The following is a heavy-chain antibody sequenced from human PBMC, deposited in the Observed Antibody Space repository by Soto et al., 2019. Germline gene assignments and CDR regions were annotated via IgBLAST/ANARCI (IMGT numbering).Heavy chain of an antibody. D-gene: IGHD2-2*01. Sequence: SETLSLTCTVSGGSISSSSYYWGWIRQPPGKGLEWIGSIYYSGSTYYNPSLKSRVTISVDTSKNQFSLKLSSVTAADTAVYYCARLTDIVVVPGTLDWFDPWGQGTLVTVSS. CDR2: IYYSGST. V-gene: IGHV4-39*01. J-gene: IGHJ5*02. CDR1: GGSISSSSYY. CDR3: ARLTDIVVVPGTLDWFDP.